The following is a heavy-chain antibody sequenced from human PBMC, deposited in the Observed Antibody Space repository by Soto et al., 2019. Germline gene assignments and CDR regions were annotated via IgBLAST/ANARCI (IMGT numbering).Heavy chain of an antibody. Sequence: QVQLVQSGAEVKKPGSSVKVSCKASGGTFSSYAISWVRQAPGQGLEWMGGIIPIFGTANYAQKFQGRVTIIADESTSTAYMELSSLRSEDTAVYYCARHKIAARPSTGSYYFDYWGQGTLVTVSS. J-gene: IGHJ4*02. CDR2: IIPIFGTA. CDR3: ARHKIAARPSTGSYYFDY. CDR1: GGTFSSYA. D-gene: IGHD6-6*01. V-gene: IGHV1-69*01.